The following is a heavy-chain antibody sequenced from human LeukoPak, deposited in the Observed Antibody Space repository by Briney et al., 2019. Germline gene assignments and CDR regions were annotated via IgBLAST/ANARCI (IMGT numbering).Heavy chain of an antibody. D-gene: IGHD3-22*01. CDR3: ARGQIDLLRNYFDS. CDR1: GFIVSHKY. Sequence: GGSLRLSCAASGFIVSHKYMAWVRLAPGKGLEWLSIIYTGGNTVSAESVKGRFIISRDNSRNTVHLQMNSLRDDDTAVYYCARGQIDLLRNYFDSWGPGTLVTVSS. V-gene: IGHV3-66*01. CDR2: IYTGGNT. J-gene: IGHJ4*02.